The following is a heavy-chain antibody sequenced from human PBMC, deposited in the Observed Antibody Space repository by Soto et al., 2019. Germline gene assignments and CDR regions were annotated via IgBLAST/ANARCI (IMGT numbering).Heavy chain of an antibody. Sequence: PWESLKISCKGSGYSFTSYWISWVRQMPGKGLEWMGRIDPSDSYTNYSPSFQGHVTISADKSISTAYLQWSSLKASDTAMYYCARSIAAAGYFEYWGQGTLVAVPS. V-gene: IGHV5-10-1*01. CDR3: ARSIAAAGYFEY. D-gene: IGHD6-13*01. CDR1: GYSFTSYW. CDR2: IDPSDSYT. J-gene: IGHJ4*02.